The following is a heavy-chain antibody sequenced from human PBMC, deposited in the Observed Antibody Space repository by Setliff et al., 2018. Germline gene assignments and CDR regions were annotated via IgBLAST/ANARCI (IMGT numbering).Heavy chain of an antibody. D-gene: IGHD3-16*01. J-gene: IGHJ4*02. CDR3: AGDPPGPHLVYTY. CDR1: GLTFTSYA. CDR2: ISGSGGST. Sequence: SLKISCAASGLTFTSYAMNWVRQAPGKGLEWVSAISGSGGSTDYADSVKGRFTISRDNSKNTLYLQMNGLRAEDTAIYYCAGDPPGPHLVYTYWGQGALVTVSS. V-gene: IGHV3-23*01.